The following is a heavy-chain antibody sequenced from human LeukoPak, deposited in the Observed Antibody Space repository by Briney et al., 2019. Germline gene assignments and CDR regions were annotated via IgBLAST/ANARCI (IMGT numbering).Heavy chain of an antibody. V-gene: IGHV3-21*01. CDR1: GFTFSSYT. J-gene: IGHJ4*02. Sequence: GGSLRLSCAASGFTFSSYTMNWVRQAPGKGLEWVSSISSSSTYIHYADSVKGRFTISRGNAKNSLYVQMNSLRAEDTAVYYCASRPHFDYWGQGTLVTVSS. CDR2: ISSSSTYI. CDR3: ASRPHFDY.